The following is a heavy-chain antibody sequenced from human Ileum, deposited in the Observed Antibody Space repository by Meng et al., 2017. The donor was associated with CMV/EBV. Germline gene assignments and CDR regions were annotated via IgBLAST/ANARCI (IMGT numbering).Heavy chain of an antibody. CDR1: EFTFDDYA. V-gene: IGHV3-21*01. J-gene: IGHJ4*02. CDR3: ASMITGDY. D-gene: IGHD1-20*01. CDR2: ISSSSSYI. Sequence: GESLKISCVASEFTFDDYAMHWVRQAPGKGLEWVSSISSSSSYIYYADSVKGRFTISRDNAKNSLYLQMNSLRAEDTAVYYCASMITGDYWGQGTLVTVSS.